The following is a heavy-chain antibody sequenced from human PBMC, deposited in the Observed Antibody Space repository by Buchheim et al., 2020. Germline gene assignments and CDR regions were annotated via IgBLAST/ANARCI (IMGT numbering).Heavy chain of an antibody. CDR2: IYYSGST. V-gene: IGHV4-59*01. Sequence: QVQLQESGPGLVKPSETLSLTCTVSGGSISSYYWSWIRQPPGKGLEWIGYIYYSGSTTYNPSLKSRVTIQVDTSKNQFSLKLSSVTAADTAVYYCARGIVVVAATPQVGWFDPWGQGTL. CDR1: GGSISSYY. D-gene: IGHD2-15*01. J-gene: IGHJ5*02. CDR3: ARGIVVVAATPQVGWFDP.